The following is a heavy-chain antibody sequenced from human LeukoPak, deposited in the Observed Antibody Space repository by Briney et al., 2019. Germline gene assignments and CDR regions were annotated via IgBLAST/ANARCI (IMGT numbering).Heavy chain of an antibody. D-gene: IGHD3-22*01. CDR1: GDSINSLDL. CDR2: MYLSGTT. Sequence: SGTLSLTCTVSGDSINSLDLWSWVRPPPGKGLEWIGEMYLSGTTHSNPSVKSRVTISIDKSKNQFFLNLSSVTAADTAVYYCAGLVGRYSSGLYYYYFDYWGQGTLVTVSS. J-gene: IGHJ4*02. CDR3: AGLVGRYSSGLYYYYFDY. V-gene: IGHV4-4*02.